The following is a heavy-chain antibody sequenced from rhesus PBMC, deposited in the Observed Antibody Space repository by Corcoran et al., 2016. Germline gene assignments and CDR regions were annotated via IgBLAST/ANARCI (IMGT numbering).Heavy chain of an antibody. D-gene: IGHD3-16*01. Sequence: QVQLQESGPGLVKPSETLSLTCAVSGGSFSSYWWSWIRQPPGKGLEWIGEINGYCGITNSTPSLKSRVTISKDAAKNQFSLKLSSVTAADTALYYCARGITNRFDVWGPGVLVTVSS. CDR2: INGYCGIT. V-gene: IGHV4-80*01. CDR3: ARGITNRFDV. CDR1: GGSFSSYW. J-gene: IGHJ5-1*01.